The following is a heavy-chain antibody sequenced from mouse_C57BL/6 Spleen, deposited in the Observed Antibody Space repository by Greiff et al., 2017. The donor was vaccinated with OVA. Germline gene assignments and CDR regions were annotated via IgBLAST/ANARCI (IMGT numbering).Heavy chain of an antibody. Sequence: DVQLQESGPGMVKPSQSLSLTCTVTGYSITSGYDWHWIRHFPGNKLEWMGYISYSGSTNYNPSLKSRISITNDTSKNHFFLKLNSVTTEDTATYYCARASPSYGIFDYWGQGTTLTVSS. CDR2: ISYSGST. CDR1: GYSITSGYD. V-gene: IGHV3-1*01. D-gene: IGHD1-1*01. J-gene: IGHJ2*01. CDR3: ARASPSYGIFDY.